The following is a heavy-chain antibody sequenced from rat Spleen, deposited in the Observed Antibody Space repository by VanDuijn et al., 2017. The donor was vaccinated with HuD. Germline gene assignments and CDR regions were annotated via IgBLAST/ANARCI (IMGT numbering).Heavy chain of an antibody. J-gene: IGHJ2*01. D-gene: IGHD1-1*01. CDR1: GFSLTDYS. CDR2: MWRGGST. Sequence: EVQLKESGPGLVQPSQTLSLTCTVSGFSLTDYSVHWVRQPPGKGLEWMGVMWRGGSTAYNSALKSRLSISRDTSKSQVFLKMNSLQTEDTAIYYCTRDPITTRDYFDYWGQGVMVTVSS. CDR3: TRDPITTRDYFDY. V-gene: IGHV2S63*01.